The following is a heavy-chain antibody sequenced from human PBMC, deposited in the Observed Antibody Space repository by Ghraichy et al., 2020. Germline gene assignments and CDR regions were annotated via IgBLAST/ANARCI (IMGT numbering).Heavy chain of an antibody. CDR2: TYYRSKWYN. Sequence: SQTLSLTCGISGDSVSGNSAAWNWIRQSPSRGLEWLGRTYYRSKWYNDYAISVKSRITISPDTSKNQFSLQLNSVTPEDTAVYYCARDLSPAGHFDYWGQGTLVTVSS. CDR3: ARDLSPAGHFDY. V-gene: IGHV6-1*01. CDR1: GDSVSGNSAA. J-gene: IGHJ4*02.